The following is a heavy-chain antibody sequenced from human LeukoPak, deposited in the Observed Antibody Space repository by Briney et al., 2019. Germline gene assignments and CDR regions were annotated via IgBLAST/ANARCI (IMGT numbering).Heavy chain of an antibody. CDR2: IYYGGST. J-gene: IGHJ4*02. V-gene: IGHV4-39*07. CDR3: ARDRYGDSDY. Sequence: PSETLSLTCTVSGGSISSSSYYWGWIRQPPGKGLEWIGSIYYGGSTYYNPSLKSRVTISVDTSKNQFSLKLSSVTAADTAVYYCARDRYGDSDYWGQGTLVTVSS. CDR1: GGSISSSSYY. D-gene: IGHD4-17*01.